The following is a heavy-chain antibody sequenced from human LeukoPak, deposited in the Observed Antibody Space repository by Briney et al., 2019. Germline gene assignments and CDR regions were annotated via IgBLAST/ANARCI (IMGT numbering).Heavy chain of an antibody. CDR2: ISSSSSYI. CDR1: GFTFSSYS. V-gene: IGHV3-21*01. Sequence: GGSLRLSCAASGFTFSSYSMNWVRQAPGKGLEWVSSISSSSSYIYYADSVKGRFTISRDNAKNSLYLQMNSLRAEDTAVYYCARQGCSGGSCYPPTYYYGMDVWGHGTTVTVSS. CDR3: ARQGCSGGSCYPPTYYYGMDV. J-gene: IGHJ6*02. D-gene: IGHD2-15*01.